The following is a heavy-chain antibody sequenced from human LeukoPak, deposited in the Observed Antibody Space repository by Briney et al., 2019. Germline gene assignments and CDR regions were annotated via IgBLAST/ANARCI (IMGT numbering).Heavy chain of an antibody. CDR1: GGSISSYY. CDR3: ARGVYIAAAQYAY. V-gene: IGHV4-59*01. J-gene: IGHJ4*02. Sequence: SETLSLTCTVSGGSISSYYWSWIRQPPGKGLEWIGYIYYCGTTNYNPSLKSRVTISVDTSKNQFSLKLSSVTAADTAVYYCARGVYIAAAQYAYWGQGTLVTVSS. CDR2: IYYCGTT. D-gene: IGHD6-13*01.